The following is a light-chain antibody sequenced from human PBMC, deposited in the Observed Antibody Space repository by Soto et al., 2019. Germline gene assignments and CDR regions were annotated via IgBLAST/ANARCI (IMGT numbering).Light chain of an antibody. CDR2: GAS. CDR3: HRYGNSPGFT. CDR1: QDISNY. J-gene: IGKJ2*01. V-gene: IGKV3-20*01. Sequence: TQSPSSLSASVGDRVTITCQASQDISNYLAWYQQKPGQAPRLLIHGASIRAAGIPDRFSGSGFGTDFTLTISRLEPEDFAVYYCHRYGNSPGFTFGQGTKLEIK.